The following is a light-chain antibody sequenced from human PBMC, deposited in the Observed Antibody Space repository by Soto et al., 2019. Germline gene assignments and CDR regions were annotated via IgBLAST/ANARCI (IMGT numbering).Light chain of an antibody. CDR3: QQRSSWPVT. Sequence: EIVLTQSPVTLSLSPGERDTISCRASQSVSRYFAWYQQKPGQAPRLLIYDAYNRATGVSARFSGSGSGTDFTLTISSLEPEDFAVYYCQQRSSWPVTFGQGTKVDIK. V-gene: IGKV3-11*01. CDR2: DAY. CDR1: QSVSRY. J-gene: IGKJ1*01.